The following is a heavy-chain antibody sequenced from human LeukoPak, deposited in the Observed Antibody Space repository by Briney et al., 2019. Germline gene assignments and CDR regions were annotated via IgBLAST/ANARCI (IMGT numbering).Heavy chain of an antibody. CDR1: GFTFSSYA. CDR2: ISGSGGST. V-gene: IGHV3-23*01. J-gene: IGHJ3*02. Sequence: PGGSLRLSCAASGFTFSSYAMSWVRQAPGKGLEWVSAISGSGGSTYYADSVKGRFTISRDNSKNTLYLQMNSLRAEDTAVYYCAKGWSGPDDYYGSGSPNDAFDIWGQGTMVTVSS. CDR3: AKGWSGPDDYYGSGSPNDAFDI. D-gene: IGHD3-10*01.